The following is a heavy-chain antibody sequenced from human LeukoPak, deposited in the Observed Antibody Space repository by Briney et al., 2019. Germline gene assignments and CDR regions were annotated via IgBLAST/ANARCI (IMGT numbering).Heavy chain of an antibody. V-gene: IGHV3-7*01. J-gene: IGHJ4*02. Sequence: GGSLRLSCAASGFTFSSHWMTWIRHAPGKGLEWVASIKKDVGEKFYVDSVKGRFTISRDNAKNSLYLHMNSLRVEDTAVYYCARGPPYGSRSDYFDYWGQGTLVTV. D-gene: IGHD3-10*01. CDR2: IKKDVGEK. CDR3: ARGPPYGSRSDYFDY. CDR1: GFTFSSHW.